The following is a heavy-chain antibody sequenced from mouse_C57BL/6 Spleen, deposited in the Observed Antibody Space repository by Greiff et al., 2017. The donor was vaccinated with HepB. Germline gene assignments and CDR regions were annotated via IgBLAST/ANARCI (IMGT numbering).Heavy chain of an antibody. J-gene: IGHJ4*01. CDR2: IYPRSGNT. CDR3: ARKTVVATGAMDY. V-gene: IGHV1-81*01. D-gene: IGHD1-1*01. Sequence: VMLVESGAELARPGASVKLSCKASGYTFTSYGISWVKQRTGQGLEWIGEIYPRSGNTYYNEKFKCKATLTADKSSSTAYMELRSLTSEDSAVYFCARKTVVATGAMDYWGQGTSVTVSS. CDR1: GYTFTSYG.